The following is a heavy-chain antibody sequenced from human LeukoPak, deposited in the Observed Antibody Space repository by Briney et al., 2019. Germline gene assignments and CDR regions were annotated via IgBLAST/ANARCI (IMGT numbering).Heavy chain of an antibody. Sequence: SSMKFSCKASGYTSTCYYMRWARHAPGQGMDWSGWINPNSGATNSAQNRPCKATMTRHTSIRTAYIERSRLGSNHTAVYYFAIDLLWFGAVDYWGQGTLVTVSS. CDR2: INPNSGAT. J-gene: IGHJ4*02. V-gene: IGHV1-2*02. CDR1: GYTSTCYY. CDR3: AIDLLWFGAVDY. D-gene: IGHD3-10*01.